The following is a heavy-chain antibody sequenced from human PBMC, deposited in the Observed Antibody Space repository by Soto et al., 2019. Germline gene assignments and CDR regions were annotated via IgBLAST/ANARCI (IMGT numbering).Heavy chain of an antibody. CDR2: ISGNGGST. Sequence: EVQLVESGGGLVQPGGSLRLSCAASGFTFSSYAMHWVRQAPGKGLEYVSVISGNGGSTYYANSVKGRFTISRDNSKNTLYLPMGSLRAEDMAVYYGARRGYGLYLDYWGQGTLVTVSS. D-gene: IGHD3-10*01. V-gene: IGHV3-64*01. CDR3: ARRGYGLYLDY. J-gene: IGHJ4*02. CDR1: GFTFSSYA.